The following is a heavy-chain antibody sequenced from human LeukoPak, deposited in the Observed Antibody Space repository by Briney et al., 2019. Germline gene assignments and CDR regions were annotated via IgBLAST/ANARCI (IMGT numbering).Heavy chain of an antibody. CDR3: ARDCGGDCYSAEDAFDI. D-gene: IGHD2-21*02. J-gene: IGHJ3*02. CDR1: GYSFTNYW. Sequence: GESLKISCKGSGYSFTNYWIGWVRQMPGNGLEWMGIIYPADSDTRYSPSFQDQVTISADKSISTAYLQWSSLKASDTAMNYCARDCGGDCYSAEDAFDIWGQGTMVTVSS. V-gene: IGHV5-51*01. CDR2: IYPADSDT.